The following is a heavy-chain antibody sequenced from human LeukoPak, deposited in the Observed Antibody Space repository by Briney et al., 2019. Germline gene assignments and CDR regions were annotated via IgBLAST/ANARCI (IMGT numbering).Heavy chain of an antibody. D-gene: IGHD1-26*01. V-gene: IGHV1-2*02. Sequence: GASVKVSCKASGYTFTGYYMHWVRQAPGQGLEWMGWINPNSGGTNYAQKFQDRVTMTRDTSISTAYMELSRLRSDDTAVYYCAREVGASGELDDYWGQGTLVTVSS. CDR3: AREVGASGELDDY. CDR1: GYTFTGYY. J-gene: IGHJ4*02. CDR2: INPNSGGT.